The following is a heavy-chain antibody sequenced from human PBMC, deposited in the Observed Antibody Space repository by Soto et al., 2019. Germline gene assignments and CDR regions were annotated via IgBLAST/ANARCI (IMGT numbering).Heavy chain of an antibody. Sequence: SETLSLTCTVSGGSISSDYWSWIRQPAGKGLGWIGRIYTSGSTNYNPSLKSRVTVSVDTSKNQFSLKLSSVTAADTAVYYCAVSGYSYGNDDYYVMDVWGQGTTVTVSS. CDR3: AVSGYSYGNDDYYVMDV. CDR2: IYTSGST. D-gene: IGHD5-18*01. J-gene: IGHJ6*02. V-gene: IGHV4-4*07. CDR1: GGSISSDY.